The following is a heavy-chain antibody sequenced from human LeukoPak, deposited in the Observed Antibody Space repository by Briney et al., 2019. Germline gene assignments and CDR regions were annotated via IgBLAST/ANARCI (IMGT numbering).Heavy chain of an antibody. J-gene: IGHJ4*02. CDR1: GFTFSSYA. CDR2: ISGSGGST. V-gene: IGHV3-23*01. D-gene: IGHD3-16*01. Sequence: GGSLRLSCAASGFTFSSYALSWVRQAPGKGLEWVSAISGSGGSTYYADSVKGRFTISRDNSKNTLYLQMNSLRAEDTAVYYCANFLGELRANYFDYWGQGTLATVSS. CDR3: ANFLGELRANYFDY.